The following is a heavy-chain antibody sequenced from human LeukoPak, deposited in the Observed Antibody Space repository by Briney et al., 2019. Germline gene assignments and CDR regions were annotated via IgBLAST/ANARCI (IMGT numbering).Heavy chain of an antibody. D-gene: IGHD3-22*01. Sequence: GASVKVSCKASGYTFTSYDFNWLRQATGQGPEWMGWMNPNSGATGYAQKFQGRVTMTRDTSTSTVYMELSSLRSEDTAVYYCARVLTSSGYYPPRYGMDVWGQGTTVTVSS. J-gene: IGHJ6*02. CDR2: MNPNSGAT. CDR3: ARVLTSSGYYPPRYGMDV. V-gene: IGHV1-8*01. CDR1: GYTFTSYD.